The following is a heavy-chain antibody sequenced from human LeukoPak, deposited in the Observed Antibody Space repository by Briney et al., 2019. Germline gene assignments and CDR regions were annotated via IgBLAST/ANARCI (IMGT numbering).Heavy chain of an antibody. V-gene: IGHV3-23*01. CDR1: GFTFSSYA. CDR3: AKDQGFTRPYGMDV. CDR2: ISGSGGST. Sequence: RGSLRLSCAASGFTFSSYAMSWVRQAPGKGLEWVSAISGSGGSTYYADSVKGRFTISRDNSKNTLYLQMNSLRAEDTAVYYCAKDQGFTRPYGMDVWGQGTTVTVSS. J-gene: IGHJ6*02.